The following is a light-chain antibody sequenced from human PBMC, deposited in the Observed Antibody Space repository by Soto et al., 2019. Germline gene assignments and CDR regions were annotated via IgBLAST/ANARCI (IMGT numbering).Light chain of an antibody. J-gene: IGKJ2*01. Sequence: EIVMTQSPATLSVSPGERATLSCRASQSVSSNLAWYQQKPGQAPRLLIYGASTRATGIPARFSGSGSGTEFTLTISSLQSEDFAVYYCQQYNNXPPXRXFGQGTKLEIK. CDR3: QQYNNXPPXRX. CDR1: QSVSSN. CDR2: GAS. V-gene: IGKV3-15*01.